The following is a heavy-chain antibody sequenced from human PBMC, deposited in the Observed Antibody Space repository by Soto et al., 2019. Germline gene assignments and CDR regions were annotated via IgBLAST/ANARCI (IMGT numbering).Heavy chain of an antibody. Sequence: ASVKVSWKVSGYTLTELSMHWVRQAPGKGLEWMGGFDPEDGETIYAQKFQGRVTMTEDTSTDTAYMELSSLRSEDTVVYYCATSRIVGATNFDYWGQGTLVTVSS. CDR2: FDPEDGET. D-gene: IGHD1-26*01. V-gene: IGHV1-24*01. CDR1: GYTLTELS. CDR3: ATSRIVGATNFDY. J-gene: IGHJ4*02.